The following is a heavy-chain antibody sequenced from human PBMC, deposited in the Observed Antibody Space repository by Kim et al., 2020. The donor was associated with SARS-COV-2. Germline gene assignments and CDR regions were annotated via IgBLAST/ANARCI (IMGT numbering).Heavy chain of an antibody. CDR2: LYSGGGA. CDR3: ARGGGAVGSGGY. D-gene: IGHD1-26*01. Sequence: GGSLRLSCAASGFSVSSDYMSWVRQAPGKGLEWVSVLYSGGGAYYADSVKGRFSISRDNSKNTLFLQMNSLRVDDTAVYFCARGGGAVGSGGYWGQGTLVTVSS. CDR1: GFSVSSDY. V-gene: IGHV3-53*01. J-gene: IGHJ4*02.